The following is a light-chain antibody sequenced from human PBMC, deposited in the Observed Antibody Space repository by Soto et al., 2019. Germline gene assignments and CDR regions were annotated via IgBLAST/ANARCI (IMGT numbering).Light chain of an antibody. V-gene: IGKV3-11*01. J-gene: IGKJ5*01. CDR3: QQRSNWPIT. Sequence: IVLTQSPGTLSLSPGERATLSCRASQSVNSKYLAWYQQKRGQAPRLFSYGAYTRAAGVPARFSGSGSGTEFTLTISSLEPEDFAVYYCQQRSNWPITFGQGTRLEIK. CDR1: QSVNSKY. CDR2: GAY.